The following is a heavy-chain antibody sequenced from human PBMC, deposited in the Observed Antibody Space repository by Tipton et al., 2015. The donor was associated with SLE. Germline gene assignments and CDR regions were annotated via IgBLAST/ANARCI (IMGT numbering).Heavy chain of an antibody. CDR3: ARPSGQQWLTFDI. J-gene: IGHJ3*02. CDR2: IYYSGST. Sequence: TLSLTCTVSGGSISSSSYYWGWIRQPPGKGLEWIGSIYYSGSTYYNPSLKSRVTISVDTSKNQFSLKLSSVTAADTAVYYCARPSGQQWLTFDIWGQGTMVTVSS. D-gene: IGHD3-22*01. V-gene: IGHV4-39*01. CDR1: GGSISSSSYY.